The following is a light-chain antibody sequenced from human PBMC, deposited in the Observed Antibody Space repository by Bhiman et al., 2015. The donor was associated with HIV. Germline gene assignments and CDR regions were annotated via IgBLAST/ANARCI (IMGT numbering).Light chain of an antibody. V-gene: IGLV1-40*01. Sequence: QSVLTQPPSVSGAPGQRVIISCTGSSSDIGAGYDVHWYQQIPGTAPRLLIYGNINRPSGVPDRFSGSKSGTSASLAITGLQAEDEADYYCSSYTRSSTYVFGTGTKVTVL. CDR3: SSYTRSSTYV. J-gene: IGLJ1*01. CDR1: SSDIGAGYD. CDR2: GNI.